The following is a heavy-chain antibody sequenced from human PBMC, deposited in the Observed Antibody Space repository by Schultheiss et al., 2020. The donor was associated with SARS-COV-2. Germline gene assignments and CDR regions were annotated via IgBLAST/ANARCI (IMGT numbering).Heavy chain of an antibody. CDR2: IIPIFGTA. V-gene: IGHV1-69*05. D-gene: IGHD6-13*01. Sequence: SVKVSCKASGGTFSSYAISWVRQAPGQGLEWMGGIIPIFGTANYAQKFQGRVTMTRNTSISTAYMELRSLRSDDTAVYYCGVSSSWYANYYYGMDVWGQGTTVTVSS. CDR1: GGTFSSYA. CDR3: GVSSSWYANYYYGMDV. J-gene: IGHJ6*02.